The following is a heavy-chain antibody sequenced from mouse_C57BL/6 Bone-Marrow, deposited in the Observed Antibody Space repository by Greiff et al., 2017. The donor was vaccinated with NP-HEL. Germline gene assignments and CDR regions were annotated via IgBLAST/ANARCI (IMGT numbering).Heavy chain of an antibody. J-gene: IGHJ1*03. CDR1: GYAFSSSW. CDR2: IYPGDGDT. D-gene: IGHD1-1*01. V-gene: IGHV1-82*01. Sequence: VMLVESGPELVKPGASVKISCTASGYAFSSSWMNWVKQRPGQGLEWIGRIYPGDGDTNYNGKFQGKATMTADKSSSTAYMQLSSLTSEDSAVYFCARPLYDYGSRERKNWYFEVWGTGTTVTVAS. CDR3: ARPLYDYGSRERKNWYFEV.